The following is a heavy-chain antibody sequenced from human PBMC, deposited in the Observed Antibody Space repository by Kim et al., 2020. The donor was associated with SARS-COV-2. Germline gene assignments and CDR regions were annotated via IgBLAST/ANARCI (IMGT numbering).Heavy chain of an antibody. Sequence: GGSLRLSCAASGFTFNLFAMTWVRQAPGKGLEWVASISATYGITYYADSVKGRFTISRDDSDSTLRLQMNSLRAEDTAVYYCARDLTVFGVVTPRLAFYYGMDVWGQGATVTVSS. CDR3: ARDLTVFGVVTPRLAFYYGMDV. J-gene: IGHJ6*02. CDR2: ISATYGIT. D-gene: IGHD3-3*01. CDR1: GFTFNLFA. V-gene: IGHV3-23*01.